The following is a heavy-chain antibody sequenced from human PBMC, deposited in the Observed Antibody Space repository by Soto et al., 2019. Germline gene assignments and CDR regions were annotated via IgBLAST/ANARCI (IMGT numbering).Heavy chain of an antibody. CDR3: TRELNTESSAYYSFAY. CDR2: VSTNDDRT. D-gene: IGHD3-22*01. CDR1: GYTFTAYG. Sequence: ASVKVSCKTSGYTFTAYGLAWLRQAPGQRPEWMGWVSTNDDRTNYAQKFQGRVTMTTDRSTTTTYMELRSLRADDTAVYYCTRELNTESSAYYSFAYWGQGTLVTVSS. V-gene: IGHV1-18*01. J-gene: IGHJ4*02.